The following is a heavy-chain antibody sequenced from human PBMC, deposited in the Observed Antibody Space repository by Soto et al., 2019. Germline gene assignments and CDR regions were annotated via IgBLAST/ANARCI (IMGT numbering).Heavy chain of an antibody. CDR3: ARGDKGGFDL. V-gene: IGHV3-74*01. D-gene: IGHD2-21*02. CDR2: IHSDGSST. Sequence: EVQLVESEGGLVQRGGSMRLSCAASGFTFNYYWMHWVRQAPGQGLVWVSHIHSDGSSTTYADSVKGRFNISRDNAKNTLYLQMNSLRAEDTAVYYGARGDKGGFDLWGQGTTVTVSS. J-gene: IGHJ3*01. CDR1: GFTFNYYW.